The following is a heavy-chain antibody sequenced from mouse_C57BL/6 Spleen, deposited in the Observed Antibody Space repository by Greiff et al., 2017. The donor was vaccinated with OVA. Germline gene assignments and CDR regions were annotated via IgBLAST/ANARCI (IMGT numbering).Heavy chain of an antibody. J-gene: IGHJ3*01. CDR3: ARNGDYDEAWFAY. D-gene: IGHD2-4*01. Sequence: QVQLKESGPGLVQPSQSLSITCTVSGFSLTSYGVHWVRQSPGKGLEWLGVIWSGGSTDYNAAFISRLSISKDNSKSQVFFKMNSLQADDTAIYYCARNGDYDEAWFAYWGQGTLVTVSA. CDR2: IWSGGST. V-gene: IGHV2-2*01. CDR1: GFSLTSYG.